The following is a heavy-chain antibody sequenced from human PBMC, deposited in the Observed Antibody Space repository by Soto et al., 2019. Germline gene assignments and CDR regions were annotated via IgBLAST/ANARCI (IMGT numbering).Heavy chain of an antibody. CDR1: GGSFSSSNW. Sequence: PSETLSLTCAVSGGSFSSSNWWRWVRQPPGKGLEWIGEIYHSGSTNYNPSLKSRVTISVDKSKDQLSLKLSSVSAADTAVYYCARGLGYGSTGYNNHTYGYWGQGTLVTVSS. CDR2: IYHSGST. CDR3: ARGLGYGSTGYNNHTYGY. J-gene: IGHJ4*02. V-gene: IGHV4-4*02. D-gene: IGHD3-22*01.